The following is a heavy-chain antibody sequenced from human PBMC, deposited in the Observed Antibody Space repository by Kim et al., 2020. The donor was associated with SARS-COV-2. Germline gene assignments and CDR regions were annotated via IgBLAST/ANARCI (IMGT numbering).Heavy chain of an antibody. Sequence: KGRFTISRDNSKTTLYLQMNSLRAEDTAVYYCAARWQQLVRFNYYYGMDVWGQGTTVTVSS. D-gene: IGHD6-13*01. CDR3: AARWQQLVRFNYYYGMDV. V-gene: IGHV3-23*01. J-gene: IGHJ6*02.